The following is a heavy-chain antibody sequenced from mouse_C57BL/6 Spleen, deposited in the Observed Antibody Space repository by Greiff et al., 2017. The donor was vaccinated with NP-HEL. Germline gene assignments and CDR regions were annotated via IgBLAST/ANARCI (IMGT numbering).Heavy chain of an antibody. V-gene: IGHV1-69*01. D-gene: IGHD1-1*01. J-gene: IGHJ2*01. CDR2: IDPSDSYT. CDR1: DYTFTSYW. CDR3: ARGEYYTNFDY. Sequence: QVQLQQPGAELVMPGASVKLSCKASDYTFTSYWMHWVKQRPGQGLEWIGEIDPSDSYTNYNQKFKGKSTLTVDKSSSTAYMQLSSLTSEDSAVYYCARGEYYTNFDYWGQGTTLTVSS.